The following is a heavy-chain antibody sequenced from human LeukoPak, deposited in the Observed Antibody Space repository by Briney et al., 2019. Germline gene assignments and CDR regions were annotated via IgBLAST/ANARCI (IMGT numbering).Heavy chain of an antibody. CDR2: MYTSGST. J-gene: IGHJ4*02. D-gene: IGHD5-24*01. Sequence: SETLSLTCTVSGGSISSSYWSWIRQPAGKGLEWIGRMYTSGSTNYNPSLKSRVTMSVDTSKNQFCLKLSSVTAADTAVYYCATLEMARNNKLDYWGQGTLVTVSS. V-gene: IGHV4-4*07. CDR3: ATLEMARNNKLDY. CDR1: GGSISSSY.